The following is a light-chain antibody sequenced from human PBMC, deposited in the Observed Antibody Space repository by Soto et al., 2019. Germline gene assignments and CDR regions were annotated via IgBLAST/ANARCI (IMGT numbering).Light chain of an antibody. CDR3: QQYYSSPQT. J-gene: IGKJ2*01. CDR2: WAS. CDR1: QSVLYNSNNKNY. Sequence: DIVMTQSPDSLAVSLGERATINCKSSQSVLYNSNNKNYLAWYQQKPGQPPKLLIYWASTRESGVPDRFGGSGSGTDFTLTIRSLQTEDVAVYYCQQYYSSPQTFGQGTKLEIK. V-gene: IGKV4-1*01.